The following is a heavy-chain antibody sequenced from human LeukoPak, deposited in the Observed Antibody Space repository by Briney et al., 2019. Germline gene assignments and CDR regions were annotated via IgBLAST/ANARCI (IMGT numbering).Heavy chain of an antibody. J-gene: IGHJ4*02. CDR1: GFTFSNYA. Sequence: GGSLRLSCAASGFTFSNYAMNWVRQAPGKGLEWVSAVGSSGDSTYYADSVKGRFTISRDNSKNTLYLQMNSLRAEDTAVYLCANYRLLGSAAAGTLWGQGTLVTVSS. V-gene: IGHV3-23*01. CDR3: ANYRLLGSAAAGTL. CDR2: VGSSGDST. D-gene: IGHD6-13*01.